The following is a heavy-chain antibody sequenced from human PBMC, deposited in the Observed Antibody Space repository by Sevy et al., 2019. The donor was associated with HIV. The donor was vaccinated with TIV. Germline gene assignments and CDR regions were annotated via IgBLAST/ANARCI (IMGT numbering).Heavy chain of an antibody. CDR1: GYTVTSYG. D-gene: IGHD2-8*01. J-gene: IGHJ4*02. Sequence: ASVKVSCKASGYTVTSYGISWVRQAPGQGLEWMGWISAYNGNTNYAQKLQGRVTMTTDTSTSTAYMELRSLRSDDTAVYYCARDRGYSTNGVCYTMYYFDYWGQGTLVTVSS. CDR2: ISAYNGNT. CDR3: ARDRGYSTNGVCYTMYYFDY. V-gene: IGHV1-18*01.